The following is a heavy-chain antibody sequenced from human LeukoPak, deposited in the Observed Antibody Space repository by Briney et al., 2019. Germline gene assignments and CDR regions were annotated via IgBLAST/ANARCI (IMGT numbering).Heavy chain of an antibody. V-gene: IGHV4-39*01. Sequence: SETLSLTCTVSGGSISSSSYYWGWIRQPPGKGLEWIGSIYYSGSTYYNPSLKSRVTISVDTSRKQFSLKLSSVTAADTAVYYCARRGEGTSMSRFDYWGQGTLVTVSS. CDR3: ARRGEGTSMSRFDY. CDR1: GGSISSSSYY. J-gene: IGHJ4*02. CDR2: IYYSGST. D-gene: IGHD3-22*01.